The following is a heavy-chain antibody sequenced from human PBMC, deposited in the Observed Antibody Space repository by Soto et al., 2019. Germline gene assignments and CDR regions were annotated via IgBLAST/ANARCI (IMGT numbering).Heavy chain of an antibody. CDR2: ISGSSSHT. J-gene: IGHJ4*02. Sequence: GGSLRLSCAASGFTFSDYYMSWLRQVPGKGLQWLAYISGSSSHTNFAGSVKGRLTISRDNANNSLYMQMNNLRSEDTAVYYCARRLGGHCDYWGQVTLLTVS. D-gene: IGHD2-15*01. CDR3: ARRLGGHCDY. CDR1: GFTFSDYY. V-gene: IGHV3-11*03.